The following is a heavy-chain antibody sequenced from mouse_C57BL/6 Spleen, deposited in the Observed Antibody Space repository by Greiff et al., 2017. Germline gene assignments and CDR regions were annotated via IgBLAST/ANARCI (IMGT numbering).Heavy chain of an antibody. CDR2: INPSNGVT. CDR3: ASGHYYGSSYDY. J-gene: IGHJ2*01. CDR1: LHIFTSFW. V-gene: IGHV1-53*01. D-gene: IGHD1-1*01. Sequence: QVQLPQPGTELVKPGASVKLSCKAFLHIFTSFWMLWGKHRPGQGLEWIGNINPSNGVTNYKEKFKSKATLTVDKSSSTAYMQLSSLTSEDSAVYYCASGHYYGSSYDYWGQGTTLTVSS.